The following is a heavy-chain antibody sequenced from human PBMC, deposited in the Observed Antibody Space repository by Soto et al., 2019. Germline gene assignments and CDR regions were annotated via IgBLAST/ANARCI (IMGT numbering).Heavy chain of an antibody. CDR1: GFTFSSYS. D-gene: IGHD2-2*01. CDR2: ISSSSTI. V-gene: IGHV3-48*02. J-gene: IGHJ2*01. Sequence: GGSLRLSCAASGFTFSSYSMNWVRQAPGKGLEWVSYISSSSTIYYADSVKGRFTISRDNAKNSLYLQMNSLRDEDTAVYYCASLTTPTRYCSSTSCADWYFDLWGRGTLVTVSS. CDR3: ASLTTPTRYCSSTSCADWYFDL.